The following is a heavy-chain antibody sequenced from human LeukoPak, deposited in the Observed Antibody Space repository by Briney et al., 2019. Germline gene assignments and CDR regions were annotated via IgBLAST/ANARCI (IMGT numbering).Heavy chain of an antibody. CDR3: ARDPPGHSSSLLWNTHGDGVDY. J-gene: IGHJ4*02. D-gene: IGHD6-13*01. CDR1: GFTFSSYS. CDR2: ISSSSSYI. V-gene: IGHV3-21*01. Sequence: PGGSLRLSCAASGFTFSSYSMNWVRQAPGKGLEWVSSISSSSSYIYYADSVKGRFTISRDNAKNSLYLQMNSLRAEDTAVYYCARDPPGHSSSLLWNTHGDGVDYWGQGTLVTVSS.